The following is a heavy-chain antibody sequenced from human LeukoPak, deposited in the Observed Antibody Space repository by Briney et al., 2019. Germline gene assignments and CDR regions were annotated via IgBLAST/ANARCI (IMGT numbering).Heavy chain of an antibody. Sequence: PGGSLRLSCAASGFTFSHYSMNWVRQAPGKGLEWVSYISDTSTTIYYADSVKGRFTISRDNAKNSLYLQMNSLRAEDTAVYYCARDQGSSNYYYMDVWGKGTTVTISS. V-gene: IGHV3-48*01. D-gene: IGHD3-10*01. J-gene: IGHJ6*03. CDR3: ARDQGSSNYYYMDV. CDR2: ISDTSTTI. CDR1: GFTFSHYS.